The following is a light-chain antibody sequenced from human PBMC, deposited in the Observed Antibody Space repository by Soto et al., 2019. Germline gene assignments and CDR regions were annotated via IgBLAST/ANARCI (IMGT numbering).Light chain of an antibody. CDR1: QSVSNSC. CDR2: GAS. CDR3: QQYGSSPGT. Sequence: EIVLTQSPGTLSLSPGERATLSCRASQSVSNSCLAWYQQKPGQAPRLLIYGASSRATGIPDRFSGSGSGTDFKLTISRLEPEDFAVYYCQQYGSSPGTFGQGTKLEIK. J-gene: IGKJ2*01. V-gene: IGKV3-20*01.